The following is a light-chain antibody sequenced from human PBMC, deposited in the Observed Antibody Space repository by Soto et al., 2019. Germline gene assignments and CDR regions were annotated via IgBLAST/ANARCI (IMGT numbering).Light chain of an antibody. CDR2: GAS. V-gene: IGKV3-15*01. Sequence: EIVMTQSPATLSVSPGERATLSCRASQSGSSNLAWYQQKPGQDPRLLIYGASTRATGIPARLSGSGSGTEFTLTISSLQSEDFAVYYCQKYNNWPQITCGQGTRLEIK. J-gene: IGKJ5*01. CDR3: QKYNNWPQIT. CDR1: QSGSSN.